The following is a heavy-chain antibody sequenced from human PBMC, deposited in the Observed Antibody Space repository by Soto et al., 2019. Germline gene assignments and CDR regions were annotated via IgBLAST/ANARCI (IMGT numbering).Heavy chain of an antibody. CDR2: ISSSSSYI. Sequence: EVQLVESGGGLVKPGGSLRLSCAASGFTFSSYSMNWVRQAPGKGLEWVSSISSSSSYIYYAESVKGRFTISRDNAKNSLYLQMNSLRAEDTAVYYCATTYLSSGWYLWGQGTLVTVSS. J-gene: IGHJ4*02. CDR3: ATTYLSSGWYL. D-gene: IGHD6-19*01. CDR1: GFTFSSYS. V-gene: IGHV3-21*01.